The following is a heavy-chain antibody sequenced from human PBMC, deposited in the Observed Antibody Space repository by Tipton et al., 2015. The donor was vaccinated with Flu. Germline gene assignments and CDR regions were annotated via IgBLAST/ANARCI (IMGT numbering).Heavy chain of an antibody. CDR3: AKAPIDYDFWSGSYFFEH. V-gene: IGHV3-9*01. J-gene: IGHJ4*02. D-gene: IGHD3-3*01. Sequence: SLRLSCAASGFSFDDHAMHWVRQAPGKGLEWVSGITWNSGNIGYADSVRGRFTISIDNAKNSVYLQMNSLRAEDTALYYCAKAPIDYDFWSGSYFFEHWGQGTLVTVSS. CDR1: GFSFDDHA. CDR2: ITWNSGNI.